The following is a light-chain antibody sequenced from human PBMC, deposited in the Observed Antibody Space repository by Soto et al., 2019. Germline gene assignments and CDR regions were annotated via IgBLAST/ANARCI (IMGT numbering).Light chain of an antibody. Sequence: EVVMTQTPTTLSVSPGERFTLSCMSSQSVADNLAWFQQKPGQGPRLLIYGASTRATGIPARFSGSGSETDFTLTISSLRSEDSAVYHCQQYNNWPITFGQGTRLEIK. CDR3: QQYNNWPIT. CDR1: QSVADN. V-gene: IGKV3-15*01. J-gene: IGKJ5*01. CDR2: GAS.